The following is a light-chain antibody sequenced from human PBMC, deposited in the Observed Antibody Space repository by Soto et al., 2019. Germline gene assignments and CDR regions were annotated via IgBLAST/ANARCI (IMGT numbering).Light chain of an antibody. CDR3: SSYSTSSTLV. Sequence: QSVLTQPASVSGSPGQSITISCTGTSSDVGGYDYVSWYQHHPGKAPQLMIYDVNNRPSGVSYRFSGSKSGNTASLTISGLQAEDEADYYCSSYSTSSTLVFGGGTKLTVL. CDR1: SSDVGGYDY. V-gene: IGLV2-14*01. CDR2: DVN. J-gene: IGLJ3*02.